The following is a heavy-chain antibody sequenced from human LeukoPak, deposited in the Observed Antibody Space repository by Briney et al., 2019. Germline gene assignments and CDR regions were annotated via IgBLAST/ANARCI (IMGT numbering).Heavy chain of an antibody. CDR3: ARPVISGYYYYMDV. D-gene: IGHD3-10*01. CDR1: GGSFSGYY. Sequence: SETLSLTCAVYGGSFSGYYWSWIRQPPGKGLEWIGSIYYSGSTYYNPSLKSRVTISVDTSKNQFSLKLSSVTAADTAVYYCARPVISGYYYYMDVWGKGTTVTISS. CDR2: IYYSGST. J-gene: IGHJ6*03. V-gene: IGHV4-59*05.